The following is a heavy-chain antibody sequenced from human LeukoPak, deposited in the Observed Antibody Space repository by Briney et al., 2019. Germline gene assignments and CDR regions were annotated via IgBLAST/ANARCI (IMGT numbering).Heavy chain of an antibody. CDR2: ISGSCGST. V-gene: IGHV3-23*01. CDR1: GFTFSSYA. CDR3: AKDPGGLWLLKTVNYYFDY. J-gene: IGHJ4*02. Sequence: PGGSLRLSCAASGFTFSSYAMSWVRQAPGKGLEWVSAISGSCGSTYYADSVKGRFTISRDNSKNTLYLQMNSLRAEDTAVYYCAKDPGGLWLLKTVNYYFDYWGQGTLVTVSS. D-gene: IGHD5-18*01.